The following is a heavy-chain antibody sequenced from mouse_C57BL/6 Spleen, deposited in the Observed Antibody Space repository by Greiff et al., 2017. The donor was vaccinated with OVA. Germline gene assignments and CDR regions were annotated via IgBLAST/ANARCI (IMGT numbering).Heavy chain of an antibody. Sequence: ESGPGLVKPSQSLSLTCSVTGYSITSGYYWNWIRQFPGNKLEWMGYISYDGSNNYNPSLKNRISITRDTAKNRFFLKLNSVTTEDTATYYCARDLDYDQAMDYWGQGTSVTVSS. V-gene: IGHV3-6*01. J-gene: IGHJ4*01. D-gene: IGHD2-4*01. CDR2: ISYDGSN. CDR1: GYSITSGYY. CDR3: ARDLDYDQAMDY.